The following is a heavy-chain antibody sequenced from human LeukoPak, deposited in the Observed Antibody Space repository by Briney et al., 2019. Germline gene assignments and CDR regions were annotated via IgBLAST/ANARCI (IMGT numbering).Heavy chain of an antibody. V-gene: IGHV1-58*02. CDR2: IVVGSGNT. Sequence: SVKVSCKASGFTFTSSAMQWVRQARGQRLEWIGWIVVGSGNTNYAQKFQERVTITRDMSTSTAYMELSSLRSEDTAVYYCARVRRGVHAVDYWGQGTLVTVSS. CDR1: GFTFTSSA. CDR3: ARVRRGVHAVDY. D-gene: IGHD3-10*01. J-gene: IGHJ4*02.